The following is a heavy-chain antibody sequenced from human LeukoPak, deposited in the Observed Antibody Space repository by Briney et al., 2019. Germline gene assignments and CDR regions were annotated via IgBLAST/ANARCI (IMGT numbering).Heavy chain of an antibody. J-gene: IGHJ4*02. CDR1: GFTFSSYG. V-gene: IGHV3-30*18. Sequence: GRSLRLSCAASGFTFSSYGMHWVRQAPGKGLEWVAVITYDGSNKYYADSVKGRFTISRGNSKNTLYLQMNSLRAEDTAVYYCAKDRSLTVANYFDYWGQGTLVTVSS. D-gene: IGHD4-23*01. CDR2: ITYDGSNK. CDR3: AKDRSLTVANYFDY.